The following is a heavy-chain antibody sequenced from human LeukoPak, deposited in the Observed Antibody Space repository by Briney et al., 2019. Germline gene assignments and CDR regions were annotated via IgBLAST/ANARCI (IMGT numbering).Heavy chain of an antibody. CDR3: VRESFSRGDFN. V-gene: IGHV3-7*01. D-gene: IGHD7-27*01. Sequence: GGSLRLSCAASGFIFGTYWMTWVRQAPGKGLQWVATIKYDGNEIFYVDSVRGRFTVSRDNAMNSLYLQMNGLTAEDTAVYYCVRESFSRGDFNWGQGTLVSVSS. J-gene: IGHJ4*02. CDR2: IKYDGNEI. CDR1: GFIFGTYW.